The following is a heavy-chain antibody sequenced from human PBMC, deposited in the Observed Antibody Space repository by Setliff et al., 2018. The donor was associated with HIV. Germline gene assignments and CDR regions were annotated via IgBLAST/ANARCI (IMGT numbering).Heavy chain of an antibody. V-gene: IGHV4-31*02. Sequence: LRLSCAASGFTVSSNYMSWIRHHPGKGLEWIGYIYYSGSTNYNPSLKSRVIISVDSSKNQFFLKLTSVTAADTAMYYCARVSQDLLGAFDIWGQGTMVTVSS. J-gene: IGHJ3*02. CDR3: ARVSQDLLGAFDI. CDR1: GFTVSSNY. CDR2: IYYSGST. D-gene: IGHD7-27*01.